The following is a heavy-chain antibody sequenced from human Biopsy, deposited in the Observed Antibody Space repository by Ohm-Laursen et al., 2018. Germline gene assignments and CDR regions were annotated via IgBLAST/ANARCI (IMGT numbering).Heavy chain of an antibody. D-gene: IGHD3-3*01. V-gene: IGHV3-9*01. CDR2: ISWDGGSE. J-gene: IGHJ4*02. CDR3: VRGYSSSWSGYLDH. CDR1: GFTFDDHV. Sequence: SLRLSCTASGFTFDDHVMHWVRQAPGKGLEWVSGISWDGGSEGYADSVKGRFTISRDNAKNSLLLQMNSLTTEDTALYYCVRGYSSSWSGYLDHWGQGTLVTASS.